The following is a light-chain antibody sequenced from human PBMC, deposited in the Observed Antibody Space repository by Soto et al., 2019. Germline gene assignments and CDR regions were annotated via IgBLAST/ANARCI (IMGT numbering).Light chain of an antibody. J-gene: IGKJ5*01. CDR1: QSVSSRF. Sequence: EIVLTQSPGTLSLSPVESATLSCGASQSVSSRFLAWYQRKPGRAPRVLIYDASTRATGVPDRFSGSGSGTDFTLTISRLEPEDFAVYYCQQYGGSPVNFGQGKRRAIK. V-gene: IGKV3D-20*01. CDR2: DAS. CDR3: QQYGGSPVN.